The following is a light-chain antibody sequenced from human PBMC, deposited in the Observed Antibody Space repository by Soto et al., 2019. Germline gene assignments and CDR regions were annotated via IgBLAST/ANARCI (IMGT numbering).Light chain of an antibody. Sequence: EVVVTQYPDTLALSPGDTATLSCRASQSVSSSVAWYQHKPGQSPRLVVYSGDKRAPGIPPRFSGSGSGTDFTLTISSLESDDFAIYYCQQYNNWPPRITFGQGTRLEIK. J-gene: IGKJ5*01. CDR2: SGD. V-gene: IGKV3-15*01. CDR1: QSVSSS. CDR3: QQYNNWPPRIT.